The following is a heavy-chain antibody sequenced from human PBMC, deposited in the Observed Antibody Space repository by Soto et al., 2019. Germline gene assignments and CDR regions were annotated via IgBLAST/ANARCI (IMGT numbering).Heavy chain of an antibody. CDR3: ARGSREVVVVAAEGREDYYYYYMDV. Sequence: ASVKVSCKASGYTFTSYDINWVRQATGQGLEWMGWMNPNSGNTGYAQKFQGRVTMTRNTSISTAYMELSSLRSEDTAVYYCARGSREVVVVAAEGREDYYYYYMDVWGKGTTVTVSS. V-gene: IGHV1-8*01. CDR1: GYTFTSYD. J-gene: IGHJ6*03. D-gene: IGHD2-15*01. CDR2: MNPNSGNT.